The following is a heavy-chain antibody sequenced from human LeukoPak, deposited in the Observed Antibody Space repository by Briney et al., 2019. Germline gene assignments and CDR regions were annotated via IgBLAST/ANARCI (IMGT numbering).Heavy chain of an antibody. Sequence: PGGSLRLSCAASGFTFSSYSMNWVRQAPGKGLEWVSSISSSSSYIYYADSVKGRFTISRDNAKNSLYLQMNSLRAEDTAVYYCARDRPYSGSYPLFDPWGQGTLVTVSS. D-gene: IGHD1-26*01. CDR3: ARDRPYSGSYPLFDP. J-gene: IGHJ5*02. CDR2: ISSSSSYI. V-gene: IGHV3-21*06. CDR1: GFTFSSYS.